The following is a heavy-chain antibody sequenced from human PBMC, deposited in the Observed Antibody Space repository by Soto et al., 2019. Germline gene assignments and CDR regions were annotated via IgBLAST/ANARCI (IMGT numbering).Heavy chain of an antibody. Sequence: SETRSRTCPVSGGSISSFYWSWSRQPAGKGLEWIGRIYSGGRNNYNPSLKRRVTMSVDTSKNQFSLRLSSVTAADTAMYYCARGSSRWDYWGQGTQVTVSS. J-gene: IGHJ4*02. V-gene: IGHV4-4*07. D-gene: IGHD6-13*01. CDR1: GGSISSFY. CDR3: ARGSSRWDY. CDR2: IYSGGRN.